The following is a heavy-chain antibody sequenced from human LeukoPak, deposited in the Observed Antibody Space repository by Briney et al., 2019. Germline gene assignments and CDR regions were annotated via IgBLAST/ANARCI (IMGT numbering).Heavy chain of an antibody. D-gene: IGHD6-19*01. CDR2: INPSGGST. Sequence: ASVKVSCTASGYTFTSYYMHWVRQAPGQGLEWMGIINPSGGSTSYAQKFQGRVTMTRDTSTSTAYMELSRLRSDDMAVYYCARDRSSGWYIWGQGTLVTVSS. V-gene: IGHV1-46*01. CDR1: GYTFTSYY. CDR3: ARDRSSGWYI. J-gene: IGHJ4*02.